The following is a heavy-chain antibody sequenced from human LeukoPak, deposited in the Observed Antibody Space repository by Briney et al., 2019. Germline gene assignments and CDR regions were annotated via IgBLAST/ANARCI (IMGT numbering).Heavy chain of an antibody. Sequence: NPSETLSLTCVVYGGSFSGYYWSGIRQPPGKGLEWIGEINHSGNTNYKPSLKSRATISVDTSKNQFSLKLSSVTAADTAVYYCARALGSYSGYDYYWFDSWGQGTLVTVSS. D-gene: IGHD5-12*01. CDR1: GGSFSGYY. J-gene: IGHJ5*01. V-gene: IGHV4-34*01. CDR2: INHSGNT. CDR3: ARALGSYSGYDYYWFDS.